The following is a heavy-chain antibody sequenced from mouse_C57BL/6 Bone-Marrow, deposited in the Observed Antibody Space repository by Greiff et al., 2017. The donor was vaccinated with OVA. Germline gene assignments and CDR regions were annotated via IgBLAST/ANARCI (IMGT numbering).Heavy chain of an antibody. CDR2: INPSSGYT. CDR3: ARRRLRRLFAY. CDR1: GYTFTSYT. J-gene: IGHJ3*01. Sequence: VQLQQSGAELARPGASVKMSCKASGYTFTSYTMHWVKQRPGQGLEWIGYINPSSGYTKYNQKFKDKATLTADKSSSTAYMQLSSLTSEDSAVYYCARRRLRRLFAYWGQGTLVTVSA. V-gene: IGHV1-4*01. D-gene: IGHD2-4*01.